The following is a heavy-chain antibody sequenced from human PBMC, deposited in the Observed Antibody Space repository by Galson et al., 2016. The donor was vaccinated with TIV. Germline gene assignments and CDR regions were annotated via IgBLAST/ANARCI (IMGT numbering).Heavy chain of an antibody. CDR1: GFTFSSHC. Sequence: SLRLSCAGSGFTFSSHCLHWIRQDPGQGLEWVAEIPYDGRSQYSADSVKGRFTSPSDDPKKTVYLQMNSLREEDTAVDYCARVQRVAAGSLDYMDVWGKGTTVAVSS. CDR2: IPYDGRSQ. V-gene: IGHV3-30*01. J-gene: IGHJ6*03. CDR3: ARVQRVAAGSLDYMDV. D-gene: IGHD6-13*01.